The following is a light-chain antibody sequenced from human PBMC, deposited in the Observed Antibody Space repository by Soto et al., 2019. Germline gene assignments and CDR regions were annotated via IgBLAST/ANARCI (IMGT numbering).Light chain of an antibody. J-gene: IGLJ2*01. CDR2: DVS. CDR3: SSYTSSSTPVV. Sequence: QSVLTQPASVSGSPGQSITMSCTGTSSDIGGYNSVSWYQQHPGKAPKLMIYDVSNRPSGVSNRFSGSKSGNTASLTISGLQAEDEADYYCSSYTSSSTPVVFGGGTQLTVL. CDR1: SSDIGGYNS. V-gene: IGLV2-14*01.